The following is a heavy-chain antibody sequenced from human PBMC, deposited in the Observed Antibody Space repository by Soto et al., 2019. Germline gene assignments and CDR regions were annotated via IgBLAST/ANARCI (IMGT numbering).Heavy chain of an antibody. CDR1: GYTFAGYY. V-gene: IGHV1-2*02. CDR2: INPNSGGT. D-gene: IGHD2-2*01. Sequence: ASVKVSCKASGYTFAGYYMHWVRQAPGQGLEWMGWINPNSGGTNYAQKFQGRVTMTRDTSISTAYMELSRLRSDDTAVYYCAGGIAVVPAATVGLDVWGQGTTVTVSS. CDR3: AGGIAVVPAATVGLDV. J-gene: IGHJ6*02.